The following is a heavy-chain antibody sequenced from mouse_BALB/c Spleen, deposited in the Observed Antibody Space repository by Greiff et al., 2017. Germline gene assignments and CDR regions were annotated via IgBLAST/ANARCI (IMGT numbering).Heavy chain of an antibody. CDR3: ARGEDGYPYYYAMDY. CDR1: GFTFSSFG. CDR2: ISSGSSTI. J-gene: IGHJ4*01. Sequence: EVKLQESGGGLVQPGGSRKLSCAASGFTFSSFGMHWVRQAPEKGLEWVAYISSGSSTIYYADTVKGRFTISRDNPKNTLFLQMTSLRSEDTAMYYCARGEDGYPYYYAMDYWGQGTSVTVSS. D-gene: IGHD2-3*01. V-gene: IGHV5-17*02.